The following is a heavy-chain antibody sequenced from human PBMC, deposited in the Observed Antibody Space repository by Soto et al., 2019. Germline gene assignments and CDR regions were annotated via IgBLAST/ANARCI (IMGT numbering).Heavy chain of an antibody. CDR3: ARRPSDSSSWEFWGSYFDY. V-gene: IGHV5-51*01. CDR2: IYPGDSDT. CDR1: GYSFTSYW. D-gene: IGHD6-13*01. Sequence: GESLKISCKGSGYSFTSYWIGWVRQMPGKGLEWMGIIYPGDSDTRYSPSFQGQVTIPADKSISTAYLQWSSLKASDTAMYYCARRPSDSSSWEFWGSYFDYWGQGTLVTVSS. J-gene: IGHJ4*02.